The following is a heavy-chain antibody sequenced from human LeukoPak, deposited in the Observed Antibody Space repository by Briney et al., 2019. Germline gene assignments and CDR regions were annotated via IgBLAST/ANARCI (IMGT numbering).Heavy chain of an antibody. D-gene: IGHD2-15*01. CDR1: GFTFSSYA. CDR3: AKPGDGCSGGSCYYFDY. V-gene: IGHV3-23*01. J-gene: IGHJ4*02. CDR2: ISGSGGNT. Sequence: GGSLRLSCAASGFTFSSYAMSWVRQAPGKGLEWISGISGSGGNTYYADSVKGRFTISRDISKNTLYLQMNSLRGEDTAVYYCAKPGDGCSGGSCYYFDYWGQGTLVTVSS.